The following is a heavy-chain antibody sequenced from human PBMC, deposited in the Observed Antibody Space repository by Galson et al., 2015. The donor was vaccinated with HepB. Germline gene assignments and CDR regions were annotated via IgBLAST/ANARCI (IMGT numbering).Heavy chain of an antibody. CDR1: GFTFSTYW. J-gene: IGHJ4*02. Sequence: SLRLSCAASGFTFSTYWMSWVRQTPGKGLEWVANINQDGGGKYYVDSVKGRFTISRDNAKNSLYLQMNSLRAEDTAVYYCARDPGIASAGTVGYFDYWGQGTLVTVSS. D-gene: IGHD6-13*01. CDR2: INQDGGGK. V-gene: IGHV3-7*03. CDR3: ARDPGIASAGTVGYFDY.